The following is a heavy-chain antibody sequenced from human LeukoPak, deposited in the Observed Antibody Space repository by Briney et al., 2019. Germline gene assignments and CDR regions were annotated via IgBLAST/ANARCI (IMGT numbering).Heavy chain of an antibody. CDR3: ARVGQLVFDY. CDR1: GYTFTNDY. Sequence: GASVKVSCKTSGYTFTNDYMHWVRQAPGQAIEWMGVINPGDGSTNYAQKFQGRVTMTKDSPTSTIYMELSSLRSEDTAVYYCARVGQLVFDYWGPGTLVTVSS. D-gene: IGHD6-6*01. V-gene: IGHV1-46*03. J-gene: IGHJ4*02. CDR2: INPGDGST.